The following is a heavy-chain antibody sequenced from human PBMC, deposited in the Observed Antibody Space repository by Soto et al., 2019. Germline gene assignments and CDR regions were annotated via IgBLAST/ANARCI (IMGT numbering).Heavy chain of an antibody. D-gene: IGHD3-22*01. Sequence: QVQLVESGGGVVQPGRSLRLSCAASGFILRTYGMHWVRQAPGKGLEWVALIWYDGRYEYYADSVKGRFTISRDNSKNMLYLQMNRLRAEDTAVYYCARDFHDNSGLRPNVAGFWGQGTLVAVSS. CDR1: GFILRTYG. V-gene: IGHV3-33*01. CDR2: IWYDGRYE. J-gene: IGHJ4*02. CDR3: ARDFHDNSGLRPNVAGF.